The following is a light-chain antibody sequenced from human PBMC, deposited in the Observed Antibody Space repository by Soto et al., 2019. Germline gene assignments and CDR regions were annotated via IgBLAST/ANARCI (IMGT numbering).Light chain of an antibody. CDR1: SSNIESNT. CDR2: SNN. Sequence: QSVLTQPPSASGTPGQRVTISCSGSSSNIESNTVNWYQQLPGTAPKLFIYSNNQRPSGVPYRFSGSKFGTSASLAISGLPSEDEPDYYCAAWDDSQSTYVFGTGTKLTVL. J-gene: IGLJ1*01. V-gene: IGLV1-44*01. CDR3: AAWDDSQSTYV.